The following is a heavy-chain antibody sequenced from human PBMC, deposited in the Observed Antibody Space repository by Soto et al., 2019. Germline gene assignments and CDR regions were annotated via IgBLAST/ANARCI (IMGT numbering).Heavy chain of an antibody. D-gene: IGHD3-3*01. CDR3: ARLITIFGLANSNWFDP. CDR1: GGSIGSSRYY. J-gene: IGHJ5*02. CDR2: IYYSGST. V-gene: IGHV4-39*01. Sequence: RSLTCTVSGGSIGSSRYYWGWIRQPPGKGLEWIGSIYYSGSTYYNPSLKSRVTISVDTSKNQFSLKLSSVTAADTAVYYCARLITIFGLANSNWFDPWGQGTLVTVSS.